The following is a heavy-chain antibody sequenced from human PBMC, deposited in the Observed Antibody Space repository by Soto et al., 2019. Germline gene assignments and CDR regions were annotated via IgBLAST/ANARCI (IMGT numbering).Heavy chain of an antibody. CDR1: GGSISSYY. CDR2: IYYSGST. D-gene: IGHD5-12*01. V-gene: IGHV4-59*01. CDR3: ARGLRNYYYYYMDV. Sequence: SETLSLTCTVSGGSISSYYWSWIRQPPGKGLEWIGYIYYSGSTNYNPSLKSRVTISVDTSKNQFSLKLSSVTAADTAVYYCARGLRNYYYYYMDVWGKGATVTVSS. J-gene: IGHJ6*03.